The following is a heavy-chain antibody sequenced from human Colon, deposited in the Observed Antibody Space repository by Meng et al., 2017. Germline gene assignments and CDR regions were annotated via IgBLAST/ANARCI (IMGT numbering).Heavy chain of an antibody. J-gene: IGHJ6*02. CDR3: ARDPPHYYYGMDV. Sequence: GGSLRLSCAASGFTFSTYSMNWVRQAPGKGLEWVSSIGDSSVYIKYADSVKGRFTISRDNAKNSLYLQMNSLRVEDTAVYYCARDPPHYYYGMDVWGQGTTVTVSS. V-gene: IGHV3-21*01. CDR2: IGDSSVYI. CDR1: GFTFSTYS.